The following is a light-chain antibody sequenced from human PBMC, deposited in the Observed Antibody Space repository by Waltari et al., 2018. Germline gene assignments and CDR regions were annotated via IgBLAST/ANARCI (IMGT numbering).Light chain of an antibody. CDR3: QQSYSFPPCT. J-gene: IGKJ2*02. V-gene: IGKV1-39*01. CDR1: QNIGNY. CDR2: ATS. Sequence: DIQMTQSPSSLSASVGDSVTITCRESQNIGNYLNWYQQKPGQAPKLLIDATSMLQSGVPSRFSGSGSGTYFTLTISTLEPEDVATYYCQQSYSFPPCTFGQGTKVEIK.